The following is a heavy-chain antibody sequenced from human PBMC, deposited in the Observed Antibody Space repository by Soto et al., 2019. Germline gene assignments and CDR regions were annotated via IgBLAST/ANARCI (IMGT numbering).Heavy chain of an antibody. CDR2: IWYDGSNK. Sequence: QVQLVESGGGVVQPGRSLRISCAASGFTFSRYGMHWVHQAPGKGLEWVAVIWYDGSNKYYADSVKGRFTISRDNSKNTLYLQMNSLRAEDTAVYYCARSSSNWGLDSWGQGTLVTVSS. J-gene: IGHJ5*01. CDR3: ARSSSNWGLDS. D-gene: IGHD7-27*01. CDR1: GFTFSRYG. V-gene: IGHV3-33*01.